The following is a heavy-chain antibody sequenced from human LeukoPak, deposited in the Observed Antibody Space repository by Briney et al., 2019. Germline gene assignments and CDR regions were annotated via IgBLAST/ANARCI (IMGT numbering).Heavy chain of an antibody. D-gene: IGHD6-19*01. J-gene: IGHJ4*02. CDR2: INPNSGGT. CDR1: GYTFTGYY. CDR3: AREWMVSSLGVDY. Sequence: GASVKVSCKASGYTFTGYYMHWVRQAPGQGLEWMGWINPNSGGTNYAQKFQGRVTMTTDTSTSTAYMELRSLRSDDTAVYYCAREWMVSSLGVDYWGQGTLVTVSS. V-gene: IGHV1-2*02.